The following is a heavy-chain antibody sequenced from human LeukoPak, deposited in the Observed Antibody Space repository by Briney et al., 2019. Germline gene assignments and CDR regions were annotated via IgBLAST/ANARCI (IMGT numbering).Heavy chain of an antibody. CDR1: GFTFSSYS. Sequence: GGSLRLSCAASGFTFSSYSMNWVRQAPGKGLEWVSSISSSSSYIYYAGSVKGRFTISRDNAKNSLYLQMNSLRAEDTAVYYCARGAEELLGAFDIWGQGTMVTVSS. J-gene: IGHJ3*02. D-gene: IGHD2-15*01. CDR3: ARGAEELLGAFDI. CDR2: ISSSSSYI. V-gene: IGHV3-21*01.